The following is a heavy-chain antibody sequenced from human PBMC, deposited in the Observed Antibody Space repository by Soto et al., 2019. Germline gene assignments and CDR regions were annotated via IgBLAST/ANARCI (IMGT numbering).Heavy chain of an antibody. D-gene: IGHD2-8*01. CDR2: ISYDGSNK. CDR3: ARATNIAQMVYAQPVDY. CDR1: GFIFSNYA. V-gene: IGHV3-30-3*01. J-gene: IGHJ4*02. Sequence: QVQLVESGGSVVQPGRSLRLSCAASGFIFSNYAMHWVRQAPGKGLEWVTVISYDGSNKYYADSVKGRFTISRDNSKNALHLQMNSLRAEYTAVCYCARATNIAQMVYAQPVDYWGQGPLVTVSS.